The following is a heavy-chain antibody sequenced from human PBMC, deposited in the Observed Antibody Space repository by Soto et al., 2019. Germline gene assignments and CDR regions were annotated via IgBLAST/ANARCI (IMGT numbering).Heavy chain of an antibody. V-gene: IGHV1-18*01. CDR1: GYTFTSYG. CDR2: ISAYNGNT. J-gene: IGHJ4*02. CDR3: ARISSSWYSPFDY. Sequence: QVQLVQSGAEVKKPGASVKVSCKASGYTFTSYGISWVRQAPGQGLEWMGWISAYNGNTNYAQKLQDRVXXTXDXXTSTAYMELRSLRSDDTAVYYCARISSSWYSPFDYWGQGTLVTVSS. D-gene: IGHD6-13*01.